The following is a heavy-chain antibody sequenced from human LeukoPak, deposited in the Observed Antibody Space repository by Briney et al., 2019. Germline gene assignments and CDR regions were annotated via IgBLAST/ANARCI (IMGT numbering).Heavy chain of an antibody. J-gene: IGHJ4*02. CDR1: GFTFSDYY. V-gene: IGHV3-7*01. D-gene: IGHD2-21*02. CDR2: IKQDGSEK. Sequence: PGGSLRLSCAASGFTFSDYYMSWVRQAPGKGLEWVANIKQDGSEKYYVDSVKGRFTISRDNAKSSLYLQMDSLKVEDTAVYYCARDGGRITILVVTAMAFDYWGQGTLVTASS. CDR3: ARDGGRITILVVTAMAFDY.